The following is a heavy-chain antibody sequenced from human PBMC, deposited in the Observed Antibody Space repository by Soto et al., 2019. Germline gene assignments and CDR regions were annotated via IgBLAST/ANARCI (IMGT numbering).Heavy chain of an antibody. CDR3: ASDFRTRGWFRQAGNFAMDV. V-gene: IGHV1-2*02. CDR2: IHPNTGGT. D-gene: IGHD6-19*01. Sequence: ASVKVSCKASGYPYTDSYMHWVRQAPGQGLEWMGWIHPNTGGTNYAQKFQGRVTMTRDTSVSTVYMELNRLTSDDTAIYFCASDFRTRGWFRQAGNFAMDVWGQGTTVTVSS. CDR1: GYPYTDSY. J-gene: IGHJ6*02.